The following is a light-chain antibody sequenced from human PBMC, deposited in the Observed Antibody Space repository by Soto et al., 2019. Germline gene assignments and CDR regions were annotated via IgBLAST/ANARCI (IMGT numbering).Light chain of an antibody. CDR1: SRDVGAYNY. V-gene: IGLV2-14*01. Sequence: LKRAASGSGSTGQSITIFCTGTSRDVGAYNYVSWYQQHPGKAPKLMVYDVTNRPSGVSDRFSGSKSGNTASLAISGLQAEDEADYFCSSHSNITPYVFGTGTKVTVL. CDR2: DVT. J-gene: IGLJ1*01. CDR3: SSHSNITPYV.